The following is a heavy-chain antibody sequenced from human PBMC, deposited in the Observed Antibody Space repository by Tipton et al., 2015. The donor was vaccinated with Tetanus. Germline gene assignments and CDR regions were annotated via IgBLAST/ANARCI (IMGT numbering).Heavy chain of an antibody. Sequence: CAASGFTFSSYAMHWVRQAPGKGLEWVAVISYDGSNKYYADSVKGRFTISRDNSKNTLYLQMNSLRAEDTAVYYCARSLPIYGDYGGNYYYYGMDVWGQGTTVTVSS. J-gene: IGHJ6*02. V-gene: IGHV3-30-3*01. CDR2: ISYDGSNK. CDR3: ARSLPIYGDYGGNYYYYGMDV. D-gene: IGHD4-17*01. CDR1: GFTFSSYA.